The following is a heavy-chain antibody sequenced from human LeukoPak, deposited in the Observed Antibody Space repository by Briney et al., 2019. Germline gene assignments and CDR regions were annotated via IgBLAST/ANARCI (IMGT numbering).Heavy chain of an antibody. CDR3: ARRQTFFDY. CDR2: IYTDGST. CDR1: GGSISSYF. Sequence: SETLSLTCTASGGSISSYFWSWIRQPPGKGLEWIGYIYTDGSTIYNPSLKSRVTISLDTSKKQFSLKLTSVTAPDTAVYYCARRQTFFDYWGQGTLVTVSS. V-gene: IGHV4-4*09. J-gene: IGHJ4*02.